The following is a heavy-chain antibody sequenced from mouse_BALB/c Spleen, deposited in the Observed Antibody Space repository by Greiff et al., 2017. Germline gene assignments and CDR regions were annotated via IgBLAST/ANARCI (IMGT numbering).Heavy chain of an antibody. D-gene: IGHD1-1*01. Sequence: QVQLQQSGAELARPGASVKLSCKASGYTFTSYWMQWVKQRPGQGLEWIGAIYPGDGDTRYTQKFKGKATLTADKSSSTAYMQLSSLASEDSEVYYCAREGTTVVRAMDYWGQGTSVTVSS. CDR1: GYTFTSYW. V-gene: IGHV1-87*01. CDR2: IYPGDGDT. CDR3: AREGTTVVRAMDY. J-gene: IGHJ4*01.